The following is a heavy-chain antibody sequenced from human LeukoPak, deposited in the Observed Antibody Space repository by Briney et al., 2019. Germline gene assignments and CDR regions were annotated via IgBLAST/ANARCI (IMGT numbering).Heavy chain of an antibody. Sequence: GGSLRLSCAASGFTFSIYPMSWVRQAPGKGLEWVSAIGSGGTTYYSDSAKGRFTISRDNSKNTLYLQMNGLSAEDTAVYYCAIRGSPNAFDMWGQGTMVTVSS. CDR2: IGSGGTT. J-gene: IGHJ3*02. CDR3: AIRGSPNAFDM. CDR1: GFTFSIYP. V-gene: IGHV3-23*01. D-gene: IGHD1-26*01.